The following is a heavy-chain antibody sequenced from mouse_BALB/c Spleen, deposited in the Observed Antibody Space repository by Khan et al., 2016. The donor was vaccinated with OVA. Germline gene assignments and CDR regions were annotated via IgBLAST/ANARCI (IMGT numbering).Heavy chain of an antibody. D-gene: IGHD3-3*01. V-gene: IGHV2-6-7*01. CDR1: GFSLTDYG. J-gene: IGHJ3*01. CDR2: IWGDGST. Sequence: QVQLKESGPGLVAPSQSLSITCTVSGFSLTDYGVNWVRQPPGKGLEWLGMIWGDGSTDYNSALKSRLSISKDNSKSQVFLKMNSLQTDDTARYYGAREQRLGGFAYWGQGTLVTVSA. CDR3: AREQRLGGFAY.